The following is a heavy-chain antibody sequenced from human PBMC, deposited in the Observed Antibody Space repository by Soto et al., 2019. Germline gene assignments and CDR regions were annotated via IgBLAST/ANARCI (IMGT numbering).Heavy chain of an antibody. V-gene: IGHV4-34*01. CDR2: INHSGST. CDR3: ATRRGYYYYYMDV. J-gene: IGHJ6*03. D-gene: IGHD1-1*01. Sequence: SETLSLTCAGYGGSFSGYYWSWIRQPPGKGLEWIGEINHSGSTNYNPPLKSRVTISVDTSKNQFSLKLSSVTAADTAVYYCATRRGYYYYYMDVWGKGTTVTVSS. CDR1: GGSFSGYY.